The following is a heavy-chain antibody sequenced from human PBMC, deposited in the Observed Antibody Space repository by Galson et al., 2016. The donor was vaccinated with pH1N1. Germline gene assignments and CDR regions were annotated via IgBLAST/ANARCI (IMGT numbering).Heavy chain of an antibody. J-gene: IGHJ4*02. CDR2: INQDGSVK. CDR3: TRAVGGRGAY. V-gene: IGHV3-7*03. CDR1: GFTFNNYW. Sequence: SLRLSCAASGFTFNNYWMTWVRQAPGKGLEWVANINQDGSVKYYVDSVKGRFTISRDNAKNSLYLQMNSLRAEDTAVYYCTRAVGGRGAYWGQGTLVTISS. D-gene: IGHD3-16*01.